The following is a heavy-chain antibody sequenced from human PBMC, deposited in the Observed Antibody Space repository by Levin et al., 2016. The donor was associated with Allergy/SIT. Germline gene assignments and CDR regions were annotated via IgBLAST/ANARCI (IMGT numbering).Heavy chain of an antibody. CDR1: GFAFSSCG. D-gene: IGHD1-26*01. Sequence: GGSLRLSCAGSGFAFSSCGMAWVRQAPGKGLEWVSAIAYNSGTADYADSVKGRFTISRDNSKNTLYLQMNSLRVEDTAIYFCATRVGVSSGFDYWGQGTLVTVS. J-gene: IGHJ4*02. V-gene: IGHV3-23*01. CDR2: IAYNSGTA. CDR3: ATRVGVSSGFDY.